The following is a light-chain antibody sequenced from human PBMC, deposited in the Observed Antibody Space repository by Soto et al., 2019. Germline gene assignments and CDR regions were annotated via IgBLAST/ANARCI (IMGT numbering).Light chain of an antibody. V-gene: IGKV3-20*01. J-gene: IGKJ5*01. Sequence: EIVLTQSPGTLSLSPGERATLSCRASQSVRSNYLAWYQQKPGQAPRLLIYAASSRATGIPDRFSGSGSGTDFTLTISRLEPEDFAVYYCQQYGSSPPITFGQGTRLEI. CDR2: AAS. CDR1: QSVRSNY. CDR3: QQYGSSPPIT.